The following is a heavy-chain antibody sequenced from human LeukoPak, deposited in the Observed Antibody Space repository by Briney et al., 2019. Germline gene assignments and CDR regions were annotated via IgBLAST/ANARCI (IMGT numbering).Heavy chain of an antibody. CDR3: ARVSGPGMNEYYHL. V-gene: IGHV3-74*01. Sequence: GGSLRLSCAASGFTFSGAWMHWVRQAPGKGLMWVSCINDDGSSTRHADSVKGRFTISRDNAKNTLYLQMNSLRAEDTAVYYCARVSGPGMNEYYHLWGQGTLVTVSS. D-gene: IGHD2-2*01. J-gene: IGHJ4*02. CDR1: GFTFSGAW. CDR2: INDDGSST.